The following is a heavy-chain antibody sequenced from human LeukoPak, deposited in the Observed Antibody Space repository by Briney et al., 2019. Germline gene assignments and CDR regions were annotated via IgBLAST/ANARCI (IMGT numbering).Heavy chain of an antibody. J-gene: IGHJ6*03. CDR3: ARDSGPRPYYYYYMDV. D-gene: IGHD3-10*01. CDR2: IYTSGST. CDR1: GGSISSYY. Sequence: SETLSLTCTVSGGSISSYYWSWIRQPAGKGLEWIGRIYTSGSTNYNPSLKSRVTMSVDTSKNQFSLKLSSVTAADTAVYYCARDSGPRPYYYYYMDVWGQGTMVTVSS. V-gene: IGHV4-4*07.